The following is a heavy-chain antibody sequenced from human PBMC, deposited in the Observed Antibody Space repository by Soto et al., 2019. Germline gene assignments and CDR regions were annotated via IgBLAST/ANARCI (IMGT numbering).Heavy chain of an antibody. J-gene: IGHJ4*02. CDR1: GYTFTSYY. V-gene: IGHV1-46*01. Sequence: GASVKVSCKASGYTFTSYYMSWVLQAPGQGLEWMGIINPGGAGTTYAQNFQGRVTMTRDTSTSTVYMQLSSLRSEDTAMYYCARGRYDSSGYFVAYFDFWGQGALVTVSS. CDR3: ARGRYDSSGYFVAYFDF. CDR2: INPGGAGT. D-gene: IGHD3-22*01.